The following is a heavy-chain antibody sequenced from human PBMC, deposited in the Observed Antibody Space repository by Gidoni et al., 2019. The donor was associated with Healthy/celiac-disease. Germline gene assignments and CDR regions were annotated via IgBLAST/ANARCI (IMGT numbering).Heavy chain of an antibody. CDR3: AKDIWLYSSSSSGAFDI. CDR2: ISWNSGSI. Sequence: EVQLVESGGGLVQPGRSLRLSCAPYGFTFDDDAMHLVRQAPGKGLEWVSGISWNSGSIGYADSVKGRFTISRDNAKNSLYLQMNSLRAEDTALYYCAKDIWLYSSSSSGAFDIWGQGTMVTVSS. V-gene: IGHV3-9*01. J-gene: IGHJ3*02. D-gene: IGHD6-6*01. CDR1: GFTFDDDA.